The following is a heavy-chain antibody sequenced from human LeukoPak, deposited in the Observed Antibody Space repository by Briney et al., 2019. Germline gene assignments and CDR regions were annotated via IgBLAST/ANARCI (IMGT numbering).Heavy chain of an antibody. J-gene: IGHJ6*02. CDR2: TSNKANSYTT. V-gene: IGHV3-72*01. CDR1: GLTLSDHY. CDR3: ARVWVDTSGWYGNYYYYGMDV. Sequence: PGGSLRLSCAVSGLTLSDHYMDWVRQAPGKGLEWVGRTSNKANSYTTEYAASVKGRFTISRDDSKNSLHLQMNSLKTEDTAVYYCARVWVDTSGWYGNYYYYGMDVWGQGTTVTVSS. D-gene: IGHD6-19*01.